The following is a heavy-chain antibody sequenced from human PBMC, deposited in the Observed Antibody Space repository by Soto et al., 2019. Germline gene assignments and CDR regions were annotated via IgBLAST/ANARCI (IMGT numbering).Heavy chain of an antibody. D-gene: IGHD2-15*01. J-gene: IGHJ5*02. CDR2: IYSDGTRT. Sequence: EVQLVESGGGLVQPGGSLRLSCAASGFTFSSYWMHWVRQTPGKGLVWVSRIYSDGTRTNFADSVKGRFTISRDNSKNTLHLQMNSLTVDDTAVYFCARGGVGGYWFDPWGQGTLVTVSS. V-gene: IGHV3-74*01. CDR1: GFTFSSYW. CDR3: ARGGVGGYWFDP.